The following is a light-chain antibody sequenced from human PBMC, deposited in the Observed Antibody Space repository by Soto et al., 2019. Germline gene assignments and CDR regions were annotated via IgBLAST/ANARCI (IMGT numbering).Light chain of an antibody. Sequence: DIVLTQSPGTLSLSPGERATLSCWASQSLSTDYLAWYQQKPGQPPRLLIYGASSRAAGIPDRFSGSGSGTVFTLTISRLQPEDFAVYYCQQYGSSPSTFGQGTKLEIK. CDR3: QQYGSSPST. V-gene: IGKV3-20*01. CDR1: QSLSTDY. J-gene: IGKJ2*01. CDR2: GAS.